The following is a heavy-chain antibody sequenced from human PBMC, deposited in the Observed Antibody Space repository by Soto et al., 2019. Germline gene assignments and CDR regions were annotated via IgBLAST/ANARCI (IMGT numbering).Heavy chain of an antibody. CDR2: IYYSGST. V-gene: IGHV4-30-4*01. CDR1: GCSISSGDYY. CDR3: VRGDPGACSSTSCSDAFDL. D-gene: IGHD2-2*01. J-gene: IGHJ3*01. Sequence: SETLSLTCTVSGCSISSGDYYWNWIRQPPGKGLEWIGSIYYSGSTYYSPSLKSRVAISVGTSKNQFSLKLTSVTAADTAVYYCVRGDPGACSSTSCSDAFDLWGRGTMVTVSS.